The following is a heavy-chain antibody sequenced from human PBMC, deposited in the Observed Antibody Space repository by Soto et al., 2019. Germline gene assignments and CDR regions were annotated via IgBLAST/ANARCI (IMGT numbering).Heavy chain of an antibody. J-gene: IGHJ6*02. CDR3: TRYTYTSRYSYFGMDV. Sequence: PGGSLRLSCTCFGFTFGDYAISWSRQAPGKGLEWVGVIRSKAHGETTDYGASVKGRFTILRDDSKSIAYLQLNSLQSEDTGVYYCTRYTYTSRYSYFGMDVWGHGTAVTVSS. D-gene: IGHD2-2*01. CDR1: GFTFGDYA. CDR2: IRSKAHGETT. V-gene: IGHV3-49*03.